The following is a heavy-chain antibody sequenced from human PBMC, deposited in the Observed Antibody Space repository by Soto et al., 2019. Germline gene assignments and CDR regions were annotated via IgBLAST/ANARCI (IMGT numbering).Heavy chain of an antibody. D-gene: IGHD3-3*01. Sequence: PGESLRISYKGSGYSFTGYWISWVRQMPGKGLEWMGRIDPSDSYTNYSPSFQGHVTISADKSISTAYLQWSSLKASDTAMYYYASSITIFGVVISSYGMDVWGQGTTVTVSS. V-gene: IGHV5-10-1*01. CDR1: GYSFTGYW. CDR2: IDPSDSYT. J-gene: IGHJ6*02. CDR3: ASSITIFGVVISSYGMDV.